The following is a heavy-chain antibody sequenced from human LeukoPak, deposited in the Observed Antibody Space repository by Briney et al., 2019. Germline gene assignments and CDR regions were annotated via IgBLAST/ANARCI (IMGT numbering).Heavy chain of an antibody. CDR1: LYTFTDYY. D-gene: IGHD3-22*01. J-gene: IGHJ4*02. V-gene: IGHV1-2*02. CDR3: ARVKTMIVVFRLFDY. Sequence: ASVKVSCEASLYTFTDYYIYWVRQAPGQGLEWMGWISPNSGGTNYAQKFQGRVTMTRDTSISTASMELSRLRSDDTAVYYCARVKTMIVVFRLFDYWGQGTLITVSS. CDR2: ISPNSGGT.